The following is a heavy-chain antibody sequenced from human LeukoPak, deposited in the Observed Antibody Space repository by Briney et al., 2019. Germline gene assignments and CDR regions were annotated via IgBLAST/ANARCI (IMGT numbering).Heavy chain of an antibody. CDR3: ARQPYGSWSYGMDV. V-gene: IGHV5-51*01. D-gene: IGHD3-10*01. Sequence: KAGESLKISCTGSGYRFTSYWIGWVRQMPGKGLEWMGIVYPGDSDSRYSPSFQGQVTISADKPLSTAYLQWSSLKASDTAIYYCARQPYGSWSYGMDVWGKGTTVTVSS. CDR2: VYPGDSDS. J-gene: IGHJ6*04. CDR1: GYRFTSYW.